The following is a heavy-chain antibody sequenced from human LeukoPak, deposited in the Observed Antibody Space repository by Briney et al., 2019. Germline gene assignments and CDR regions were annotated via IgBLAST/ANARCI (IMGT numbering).Heavy chain of an antibody. CDR1: GFTFSEYY. Sequence: GGSLRLSCAASGFTFSEYYMSCIRQAPGKGLEWVSYITSSGSTLYYADSAKGRFTISRNNAKNSLYLQMNRLRAEDTAGYYCAREGSHYDFWRVPIQTPFDYWGQGTLVTVST. D-gene: IGHD3-3*01. CDR2: ITSSGSTL. V-gene: IGHV3-11*04. J-gene: IGHJ4*02. CDR3: AREGSHYDFWRVPIQTPFDY.